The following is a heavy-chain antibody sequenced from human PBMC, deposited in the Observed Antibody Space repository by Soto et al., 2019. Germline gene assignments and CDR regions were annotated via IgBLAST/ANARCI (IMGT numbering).Heavy chain of an antibody. J-gene: IGHJ3*02. V-gene: IGHV4-30-4*01. CDR1: GGSISSGDCY. Sequence: SETLCLTWTVSGGSISSGDCYWSWIRQPPGKGLEWIGYIYYSGSTYYNPSLKSRVTISVDTSKNQFSLKLSSVTAADTAVYYCARENGSGSYRDAFDIWGQGTMVT. CDR3: ARENGSGSYRDAFDI. D-gene: IGHD3-10*01. CDR2: IYYSGST.